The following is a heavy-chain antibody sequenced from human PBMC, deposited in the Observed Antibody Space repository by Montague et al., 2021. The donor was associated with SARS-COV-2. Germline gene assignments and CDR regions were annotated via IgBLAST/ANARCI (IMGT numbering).Heavy chain of an antibody. Sequence: SETLSLTCAVYGGSFHIFSWGWIRQSPRKGLEWIGEVDHSGYTKYNPSLKSRVTISVDTSKNQFSLNLISVTAADTAVYFCVRMGAAHRLNNWFDPWGQGALVTVSS. CDR3: VRMGAAHRLNNWFDP. CDR2: VDHSGYT. D-gene: IGHD1-26*01. CDR1: GGSFHIFS. J-gene: IGHJ5*02. V-gene: IGHV4-34*01.